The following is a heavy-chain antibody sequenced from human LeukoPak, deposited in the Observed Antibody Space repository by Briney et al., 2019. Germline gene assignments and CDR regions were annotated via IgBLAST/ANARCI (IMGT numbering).Heavy chain of an antibody. J-gene: IGHJ4*02. D-gene: IGHD4-17*01. CDR1: GFTFSSYS. Sequence: GGSLRLSCAASGFTFSSYSMNWVRQAPGKGLEWVSSISSSSSYIYYADSVKGRFTISRDNAKNSLYLQMNSLRAEDTAVYYCARDGYGENSFDYWGRGTLVTVSS. CDR3: ARDGYGENSFDY. V-gene: IGHV3-21*01. CDR2: ISSSSSYI.